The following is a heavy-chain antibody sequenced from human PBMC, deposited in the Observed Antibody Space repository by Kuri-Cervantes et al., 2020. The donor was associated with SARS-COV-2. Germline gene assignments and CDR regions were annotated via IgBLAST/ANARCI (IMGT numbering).Heavy chain of an antibody. D-gene: IGHD3-10*01. J-gene: IGHJ4*02. Sequence: GESLKISCAASGFTFSSYWTSWVRQAPGKGLEWVANIKQDGSEKYYVDSVKGRFTISRDNAKNSLYLQMNSLRAEDTAVYYCARESMVRGVPLDYWGQGTLVTVSS. V-gene: IGHV3-7*03. CDR2: IKQDGSEK. CDR3: ARESMVRGVPLDY. CDR1: GFTFSSYW.